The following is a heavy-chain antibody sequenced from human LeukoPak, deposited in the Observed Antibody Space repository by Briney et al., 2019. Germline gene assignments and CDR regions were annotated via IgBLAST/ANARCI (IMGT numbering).Heavy chain of an antibody. CDR3: ARETSGWYVYYFDY. Sequence: NASETLSLTCAVYGGSLSGYYWSWIRQPPGKGLEWIGEINHSGSTNYDPSLKSRVTISVDTSKNQFSLKLSSVTAADTAVYYCARETSGWYVYYFDYWGQGTLVTVSS. D-gene: IGHD6-19*01. CDR2: INHSGST. V-gene: IGHV4-34*01. J-gene: IGHJ4*02. CDR1: GGSLSGYY.